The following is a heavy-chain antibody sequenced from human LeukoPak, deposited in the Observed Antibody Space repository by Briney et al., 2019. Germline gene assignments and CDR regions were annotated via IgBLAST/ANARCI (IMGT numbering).Heavy chain of an antibody. CDR1: GGSFSGYY. V-gene: IGHV4-34*01. CDR3: ARGNRNDVVGYYFDY. D-gene: IGHD1-1*01. J-gene: IGHJ4*02. Sequence: SETLSLTCAVYGGSFSGYYWSWIRQPPGKGLEWIGEINHSGSTNYNPSLKSRVTISVDTSKNQFSLKLSSVTAADTAVYYCARGNRNDVVGYYFDYWGQGTLVTVSS. CDR2: INHSGST.